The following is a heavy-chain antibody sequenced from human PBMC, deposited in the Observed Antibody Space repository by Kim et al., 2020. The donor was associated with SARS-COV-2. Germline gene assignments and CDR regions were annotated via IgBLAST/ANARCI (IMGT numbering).Heavy chain of an antibody. CDR1: GYTLTELS. D-gene: IGHD3-10*01. CDR3: ATDPSITMVRGVIRYNWFDP. CDR2: FDPEDGET. Sequence: ASVKVSCKVSGYTLTELSMHWVRHAPGKGLEWMGGFDPEDGETIYAQKFQGRVTMTEDTSTDTAYMELSSLRSEDTAVYYCATDPSITMVRGVIRYNWFDPWGQGTLVTVSS. J-gene: IGHJ5*02. V-gene: IGHV1-24*01.